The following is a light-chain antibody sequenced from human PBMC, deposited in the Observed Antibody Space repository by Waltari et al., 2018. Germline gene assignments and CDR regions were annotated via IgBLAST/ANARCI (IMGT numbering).Light chain of an antibody. Sequence: DIQMTQSPSTLSASVGDRVTITCRASQSISNWLAWYQQKAGKAPKILIYKASSLESDVPSRFSGSGSGTEFPLTISSLQPDDFATYYCQQYNSYPWTFGQGTKVEIK. CDR2: KAS. CDR1: QSISNW. J-gene: IGKJ1*01. CDR3: QQYNSYPWT. V-gene: IGKV1-5*03.